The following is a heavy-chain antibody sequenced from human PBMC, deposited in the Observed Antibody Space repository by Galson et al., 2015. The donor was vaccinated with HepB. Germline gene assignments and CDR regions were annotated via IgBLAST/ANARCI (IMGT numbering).Heavy chain of an antibody. Sequence: SLRLSCAASGFTLSGYWMHWVRQAPGKGLEWISRINADGSSTTYADSVKGRFTTSRDNAKNTLLLQINRLRDDDSAVYYCARAGFPGAHLYYFPMDVWGQGTAVAVSS. CDR1: GFTLSGYW. CDR2: INADGSST. J-gene: IGHJ6*02. CDR3: ARAGFPGAHLYYFPMDV. D-gene: IGHD7-27*01. V-gene: IGHV3-74*03.